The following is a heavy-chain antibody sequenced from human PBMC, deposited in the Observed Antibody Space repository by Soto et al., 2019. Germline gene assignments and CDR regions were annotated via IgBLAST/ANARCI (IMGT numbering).Heavy chain of an antibody. D-gene: IGHD2-2*01. CDR3: ARQLGYCSSTSCYAGWFDP. CDR2: IYYSGST. Sequence: QLQLQESGPGLVKPSETLSLTCTVSGGSISSSSYYWGWIRQPPGKGLEWIGSIYYSGSTYYNPSPKSRVTISVDTSKNQFSLKLSSVTAADTAVYYCARQLGYCSSTSCYAGWFDPWGQGTLVTVSS. J-gene: IGHJ5*02. CDR1: GGSISSSSYY. V-gene: IGHV4-39*01.